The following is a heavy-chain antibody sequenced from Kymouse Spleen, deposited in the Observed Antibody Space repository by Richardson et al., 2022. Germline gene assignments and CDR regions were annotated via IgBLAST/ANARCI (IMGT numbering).Heavy chain of an antibody. D-gene: IGHD1-7*01. J-gene: IGHJ1*01. Sequence: EVQLVESGGGLVQPGGSLRLSCAASGFTFSSYSMNWVRQAPGKGLEWVSYISSSSSTIYYADSVKGRFTISRDNAKNSLYLQMNSLRDEDTAVYYCARGGITGTTRYFQHWGQGTLVTVSS. CDR3: ARGGITGTTRYFQH. V-gene: IGHV3-48*02. CDR2: ISSSSSTI. CDR1: GFTFSSYS.